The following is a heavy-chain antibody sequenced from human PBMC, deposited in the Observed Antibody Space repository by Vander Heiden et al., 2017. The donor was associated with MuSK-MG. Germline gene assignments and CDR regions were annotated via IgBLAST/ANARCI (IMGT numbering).Heavy chain of an antibody. CDR2: IYTSGST. Sequence: QVQLQESAPGLVKPSETLSLPSPAPVGPINNYYWSWIRQPAGKGLEWIGHIYTSGSTNYNPSLKSRATMSVDTSKNQLSLKLSSVTAADTAVYYCACTTSGASRRVDYWGQGTLVTVSS. J-gene: IGHJ4*02. CDR3: ACTTSGASRRVDY. V-gene: IGHV4-4*07. D-gene: IGHD2-8*01. CDR1: VGPINNYY.